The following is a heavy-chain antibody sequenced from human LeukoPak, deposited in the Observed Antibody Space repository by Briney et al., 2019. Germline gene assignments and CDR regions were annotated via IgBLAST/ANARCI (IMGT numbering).Heavy chain of an antibody. CDR2: IYYSGST. CDR3: ARLGPYSSSWYDY. D-gene: IGHD6-13*01. J-gene: IGHJ4*02. V-gene: IGHV4-59*08. CDR1: GGSISSYY. Sequence: SETLSLTCTVSGGSISSYYWSWIRQPPGKGLEWIGYIYYSGSTNYNPSLKSRVTISVDTSKNQFSLKLSSVTAADTAVYYCARLGPYSSSWYDYRGQGTLVTVSS.